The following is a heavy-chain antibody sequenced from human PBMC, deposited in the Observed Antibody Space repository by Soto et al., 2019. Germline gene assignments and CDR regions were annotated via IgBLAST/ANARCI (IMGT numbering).Heavy chain of an antibody. D-gene: IGHD1-7*01. CDR3: ARMGGITGTLVDP. CDR1: GGSISSYY. CDR2: IYYSGST. V-gene: IGHV4-59*01. J-gene: IGHJ5*02. Sequence: SETLSLTCTVSGGSISSYYWSWIRQPPGKGLEWIGYIYYSGSTNYNPSLKSRVTISVDTSKNQFSLKLSSVTAADMAVYYCARMGGITGTLVDPWGQGTLVTVSS.